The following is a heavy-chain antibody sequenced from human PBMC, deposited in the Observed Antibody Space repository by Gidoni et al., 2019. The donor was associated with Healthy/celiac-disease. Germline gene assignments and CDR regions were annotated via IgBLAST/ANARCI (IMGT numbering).Heavy chain of an antibody. CDR1: GFTFAHYA. CDR3: AKAGGDSYYDSSGYYYSYYFDY. J-gene: IGHJ4*02. V-gene: IGHV3-9*01. D-gene: IGHD3-22*01. CDR2: ISWNSGSI. Sequence: VLLVESAGGLVQPGRSLNLSFSASGFTFAHYAMHCFRQSPGKGLEWVSGISWNSGSIGYADSVKGRFTISRDNAKNSLYLQMNSLRAEDTALYYCAKAGGDSYYDSSGYYYSYYFDYWGQGTLVTVSS.